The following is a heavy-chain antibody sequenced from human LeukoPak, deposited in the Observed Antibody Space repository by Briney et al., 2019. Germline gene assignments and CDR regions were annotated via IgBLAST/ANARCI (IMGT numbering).Heavy chain of an antibody. Sequence: GGSLRLSCAASGFTFSDAWMSWVRQAPGKGLEWVANIKQDGSEKYYVDSVKGRFTISRDNAKNSLYLQMNSLRAEDTAVYYCARDQRYCSSSSCPWEPFDYWGQGTLVTVSS. CDR3: ARDQRYCSSSSCPWEPFDY. CDR2: IKQDGSEK. J-gene: IGHJ4*02. V-gene: IGHV3-7*05. D-gene: IGHD2-2*01. CDR1: GFTFSDAW.